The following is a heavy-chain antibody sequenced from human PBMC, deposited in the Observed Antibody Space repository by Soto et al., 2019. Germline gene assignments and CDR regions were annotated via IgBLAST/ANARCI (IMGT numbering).Heavy chain of an antibody. CDR1: GFTFSSYA. CDR2: ISDTGGST. Sequence: VQLLASGGGLVQPGGSLRLSCAASGFTFSSYAMSWVRQAPGKGLEWVSRISDTGGSTYYADSVKGRFTISRDSSKNTLYLQMNSLRADDTAIYYCAKVGELAVGGFDYWGQGTLVTVSS. D-gene: IGHD2-15*01. J-gene: IGHJ4*02. CDR3: AKVGELAVGGFDY. V-gene: IGHV3-23*01.